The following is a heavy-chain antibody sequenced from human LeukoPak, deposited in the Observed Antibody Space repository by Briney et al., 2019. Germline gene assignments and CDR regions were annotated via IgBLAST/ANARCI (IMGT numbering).Heavy chain of an antibody. V-gene: IGHV3-7*01. CDR2: IKHDGSAQ. Sequence: GGSLRLSCVASGFTFSSYWLMWARQSPGKGLEWVANIKHDGSAQYYGDSAKGRFTISRDNAKNSLYLQMNSLRAEDTAVYYCARVIVLVPGASDHFDYWGQGTLATVHS. D-gene: IGHD2-2*01. CDR1: GFTFSSYW. J-gene: IGHJ4*02. CDR3: ARVIVLVPGASDHFDY.